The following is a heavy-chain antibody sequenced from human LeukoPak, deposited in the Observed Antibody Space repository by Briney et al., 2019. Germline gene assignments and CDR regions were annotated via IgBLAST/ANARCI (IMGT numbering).Heavy chain of an antibody. Sequence: GGSLRLSCAASGFTFSSYGMHWVRQAPGKGLEWVAVIWYDGSNKYYVDSVKGRFTISRDNSKNTLYLQMNSLRAEDTAVYYCARDRAYGSGSGFDYWGQGTLVTVSS. CDR1: GFTFSSYG. J-gene: IGHJ4*02. V-gene: IGHV3-33*01. CDR2: IWYDGSNK. CDR3: ARDRAYGSGSGFDY. D-gene: IGHD3-10*01.